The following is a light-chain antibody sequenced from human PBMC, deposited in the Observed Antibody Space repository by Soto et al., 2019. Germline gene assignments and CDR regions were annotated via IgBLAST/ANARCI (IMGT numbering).Light chain of an antibody. V-gene: IGKV1-39*01. CDR1: QSISSY. CDR2: AAS. CDR3: QQSYSTPIT. Sequence: DSQMTQSPSSLSASVGSRFTITCRASQSISSYLNWYQQKKGKAPKILIYAASSLQSGVPSRFSGSGYGTDFNLTISSLQTEDFATYYCQQSYSTPITFGQGTRLEIK. J-gene: IGKJ5*01.